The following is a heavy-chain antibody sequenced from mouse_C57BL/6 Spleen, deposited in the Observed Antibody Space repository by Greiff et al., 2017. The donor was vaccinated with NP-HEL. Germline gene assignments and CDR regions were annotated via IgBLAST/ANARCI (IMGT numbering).Heavy chain of an antibody. J-gene: IGHJ3*01. Sequence: EVHLVESGGGLVKPGGSLKLSCAASGFTFSDYGMHWVRQAPEKGLEWVAYISSGSSTIYYADTVKGRFTISRDNAKNTLFLQMTSLRSEDTAMYYGARGPYYDYDEAWFAYWGQGTRVTVSA. CDR1: GFTFSDYG. CDR2: ISSGSSTI. D-gene: IGHD2-4*01. V-gene: IGHV5-17*01. CDR3: ARGPYYDYDEAWFAY.